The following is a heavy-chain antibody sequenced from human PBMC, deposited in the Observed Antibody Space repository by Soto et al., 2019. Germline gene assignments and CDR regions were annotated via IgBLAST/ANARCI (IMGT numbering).Heavy chain of an antibody. CDR3: ARRHLAVAVSPWFDP. J-gene: IGHJ5*02. V-gene: IGHV2-26*01. CDR1: GLSITDSEMG. CDR2: IDSSGEK. D-gene: IGHD6-19*01. Sequence: QVTLKESGPVLVKPTETLTLRCTVSGLSITDSEMGVSWIRQPPGQPLGWLAHIDSSGEKSYRTFLKSRLAISKDTAKSQIVLTITNMDPADTATYYCARRHLAVAVSPWFDPWGQGIPVTVSS.